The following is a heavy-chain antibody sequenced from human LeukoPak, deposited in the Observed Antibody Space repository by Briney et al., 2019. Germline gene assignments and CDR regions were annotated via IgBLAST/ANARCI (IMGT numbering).Heavy chain of an antibody. Sequence: GGSLRLSCAASGFTFINYGMHWVRQAPGKGLEWVAVIWYDGSKKYYADSVKGRFTISRDNSKNTVYLQINSLRAEDTAVYYCARVSPEIVVVTGTGAPDYWGQGTLVTVSS. V-gene: IGHV3-33*01. D-gene: IGHD2-21*02. CDR1: GFTFINYG. CDR2: IWYDGSKK. CDR3: ARVSPEIVVVTGTGAPDY. J-gene: IGHJ4*02.